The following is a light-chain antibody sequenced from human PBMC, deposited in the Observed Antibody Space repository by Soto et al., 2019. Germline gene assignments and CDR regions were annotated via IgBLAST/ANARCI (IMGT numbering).Light chain of an antibody. CDR1: SGHSSYA. CDR3: QTLGTGSNYV. J-gene: IGLJ1*01. CDR2: VNSDGSH. V-gene: IGLV4-69*01. Sequence: QLVLTQSPAASASLGASVKLTCTLSSGHSSYAIAWHQQQPEKGPRYLMKVNSDGSHTKGDGIPDRFSGSSSGAERYLIISSLQSEDEADYYCQTLGTGSNYVFGTGTKLTVL.